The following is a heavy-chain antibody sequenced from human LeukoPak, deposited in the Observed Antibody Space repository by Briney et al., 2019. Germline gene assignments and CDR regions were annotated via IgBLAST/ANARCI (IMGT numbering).Heavy chain of an antibody. J-gene: IGHJ4*02. V-gene: IGHV2-5*02. Sequence: SGPTLVKPTQTLTLTCTFSGFSLTTSGVGAGWIRQPPGKALEWLALIYWDDDKRYSPSLRSRVTITKDTSKNQVVLTMTNMDPVDTATYYCSRTRRGQIGWTNDYWGQGTLVTVSS. CDR3: SRTRRGQIGWTNDY. CDR1: GFSLTTSGVG. D-gene: IGHD6-19*01. CDR2: IYWDDDK.